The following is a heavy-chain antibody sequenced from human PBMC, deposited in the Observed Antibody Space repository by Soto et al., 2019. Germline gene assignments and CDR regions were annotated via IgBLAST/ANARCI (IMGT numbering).Heavy chain of an antibody. J-gene: IGHJ3*01. CDR2: ISSSGTI. V-gene: IGHV3-48*03. CDR3: TKEKSVMYSGYDAFDV. D-gene: IGHD5-12*01. CDR1: GFTFSSYE. Sequence: PGGSLRLSCAASGFTFSSYEMDWVGQAPGKGLEWVAYISSSGTILYGDSVKGRFTISRDNTDNSLYLQMNSLTAEDTAVYYCTKEKSVMYSGYDAFDVWGRGTMVTVSS.